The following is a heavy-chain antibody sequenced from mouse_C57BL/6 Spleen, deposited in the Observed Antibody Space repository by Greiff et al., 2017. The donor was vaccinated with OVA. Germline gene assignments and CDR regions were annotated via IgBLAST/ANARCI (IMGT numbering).Heavy chain of an antibody. D-gene: IGHD1-1*01. CDR1: GFTFSDYY. V-gene: IGHV5-16*01. CDR3: ARADSADYYGSSLFAY. J-gene: IGHJ3*01. Sequence: DVMLVESEGGLVQPGSSMKLSCTASGFTFSDYYMAWVRQVPEKGLEWVANINYDGSSSYYLDSLKSRFIISRDNAKNILYLQMSSLKSEDTATYYCARADSADYYGSSLFAYWGQGTLVTVSA. CDR2: INYDGSSS.